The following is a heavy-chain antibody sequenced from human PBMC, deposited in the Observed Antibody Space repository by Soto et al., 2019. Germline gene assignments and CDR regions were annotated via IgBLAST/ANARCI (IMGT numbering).Heavy chain of an antibody. CDR1: GGSFRSYT. J-gene: IGHJ6*02. CDR3: ARCSRELLQGDYDVHAMDA. V-gene: IGHV1-69*02. CDR2: IIPMLGIG. D-gene: IGHD1-26*01. Sequence: SAEVACEACGGSFRSYTISLSRQDTEKELEWMGRIIPMLGIGNYAQKFQGRVTITADKSTSTAYMELSSLRSEDTAVYYCARCSRELLQGDYDVHAMDAWGQGTTVTVSS.